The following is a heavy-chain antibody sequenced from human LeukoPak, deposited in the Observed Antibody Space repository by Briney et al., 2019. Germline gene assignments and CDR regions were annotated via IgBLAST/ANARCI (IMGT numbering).Heavy chain of an antibody. CDR3: ARGGTTPY. CDR1: EFTFSTYA. D-gene: IGHD2-15*01. CDR2: ISSSGSTT. Sequence: GGSLRLSCPASEFTFSTYAMNWVRQAQGKGLEWVSWISSSGSTTYYAGSVRGRFTISRDNAKNSLYLQRNSLRAEDTAVYYCARGGTTPYWGQGTLVTVSS. V-gene: IGHV3-48*03. J-gene: IGHJ1*01.